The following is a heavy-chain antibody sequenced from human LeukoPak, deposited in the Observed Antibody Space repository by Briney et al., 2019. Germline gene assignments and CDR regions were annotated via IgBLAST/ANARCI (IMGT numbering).Heavy chain of an antibody. D-gene: IGHD3-3*01. Sequence: SETLSLTCTVSGYSISSGYYWGWIRQPPGKGLEWIGSIYHSGSTYYNPSLKSRVTISVDTSKNQFSLKLSSVTAADTAVYYCARTSPYYDFWSGYYFSYYFDYWGQGTLVTVSS. V-gene: IGHV4-38-2*02. CDR1: GYSISSGYY. CDR3: ARTSPYYDFWSGYYFSYYFDY. J-gene: IGHJ4*02. CDR2: IYHSGST.